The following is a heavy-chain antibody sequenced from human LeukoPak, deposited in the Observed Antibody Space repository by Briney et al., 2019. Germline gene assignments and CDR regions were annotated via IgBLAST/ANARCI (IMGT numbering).Heavy chain of an antibody. J-gene: IGHJ5*02. CDR1: GGTFSSYA. CDR3: AISMATITFSWFDP. Sequence: ASVKVSCKASGGTFSSYAISWVRLAPGQGLEWMGGIIPIFGTANYAQKFQGRVTITADESTSTAYMELSSLRSEDTAVYYCAISMATITFSWFDPWGQGTLVTVSS. CDR2: IIPIFGTA. V-gene: IGHV1-69*13. D-gene: IGHD5-24*01.